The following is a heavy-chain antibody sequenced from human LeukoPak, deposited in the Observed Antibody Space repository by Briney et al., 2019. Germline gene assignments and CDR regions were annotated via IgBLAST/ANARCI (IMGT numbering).Heavy chain of an antibody. J-gene: IGHJ4*02. CDR2: IYNSGST. CDR3: ARGYCTNGVCSSDYFDY. V-gene: IGHV4-31*03. CDR1: GGSISSGGYY. D-gene: IGHD2-8*01. Sequence: SQTLSLTCTVSGGSISSGGYYWNWLRQHPGMGLEWIGYIYNSGSTYYNPSLKSRSTISLDTYKNQISLKLSSVIAADTAVYYCARGYCTNGVCSSDYFDYWGQGTLVTVSS.